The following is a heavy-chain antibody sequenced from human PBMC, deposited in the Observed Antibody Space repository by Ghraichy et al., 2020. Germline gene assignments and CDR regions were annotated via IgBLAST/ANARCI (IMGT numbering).Heavy chain of an antibody. CDR2: ISGSGGST. D-gene: IGHD1-26*01. J-gene: IGHJ4*02. V-gene: IGHV3-23*01. Sequence: GGSLRLSCAASGFTFSSYAMSWVRQAPGKGLEWVSAISGSGGSTYYADSVKGRFTISRDNSKNTLYLQMNSLRAEDTAVYYCAKEQGDSSLWYSGSPVSEGGIDYWGQGTLVTVSS. CDR1: GFTFSSYA. CDR3: AKEQGDSSLWYSGSPVSEGGIDY.